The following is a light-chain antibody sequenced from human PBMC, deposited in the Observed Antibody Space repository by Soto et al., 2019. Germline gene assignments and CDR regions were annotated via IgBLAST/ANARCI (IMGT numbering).Light chain of an antibody. J-gene: IGLJ3*02. Sequence: QSVLTQPPSVSGAPGPRVTISCTGSSSNIGAGYDVHWYQQLPGTAPKLLIYGNSNRPSGVPDRFSGSKSGTSASLAINGLRAEDEADYYCQSYDSSLSGWVFGGGTKLTVL. V-gene: IGLV1-40*01. CDR1: SSNIGAGYD. CDR3: QSYDSSLSGWV. CDR2: GNS.